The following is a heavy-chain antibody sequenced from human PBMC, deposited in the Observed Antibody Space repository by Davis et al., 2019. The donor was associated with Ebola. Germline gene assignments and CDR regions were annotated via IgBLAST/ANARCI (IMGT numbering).Heavy chain of an antibody. D-gene: IGHD6-19*01. CDR1: GGTFSSYA. CDR2: IIPILGIA. V-gene: IGHV1-69*04. J-gene: IGHJ4*02. CDR3: ARIAVAGPTGGLDY. Sequence: SVKVSCKASGGTFSSYAISWVRQAPGQGLEWMGRIIPILGIANYAQKFQGRVTITADKSTSTAYMELSSLRSEDTAVYYCARIAVAGPTGGLDYWGQGTLVTVSS.